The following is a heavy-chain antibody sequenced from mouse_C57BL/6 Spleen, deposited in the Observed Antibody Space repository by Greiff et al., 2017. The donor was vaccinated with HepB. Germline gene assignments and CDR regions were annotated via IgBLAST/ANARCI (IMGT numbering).Heavy chain of an antibody. D-gene: IGHD1-1*01. V-gene: IGHV1-61*01. J-gene: IGHJ2*01. CDR2: IYPSDSET. Sequence: QVQLQQPGAELVRPGSSVKLSCKASGYTFTSYWMDWVKQRPGQGLDWIGNIYPSDSETHYNQKFKDKATLTVDKSSSTAYMQLSSLTSEDSAVYYCARDGSSYRDYWGQGTTLTVSS. CDR1: GYTFTSYW. CDR3: ARDGSSYRDY.